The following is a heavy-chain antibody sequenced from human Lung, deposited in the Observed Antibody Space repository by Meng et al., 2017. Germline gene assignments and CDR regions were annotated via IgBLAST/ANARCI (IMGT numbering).Heavy chain of an antibody. CDR1: GGSFSDYY. CDR3: ARGPTTMAHDFDY. J-gene: IGHJ4*02. V-gene: IGHV4-34*01. D-gene: IGHD4-11*01. CDR2: INHSGST. Sequence: VRLQQWGAGLLKPAETLSLTCVVSGGSFSDYYWSWIRPPPGKGLEWIGEINHSGSTNYNPSLESRATISVDTSQNNLSLKLSSVTAADSAVYYCARGPTTMAHDFDYWGQGTLVTVSS.